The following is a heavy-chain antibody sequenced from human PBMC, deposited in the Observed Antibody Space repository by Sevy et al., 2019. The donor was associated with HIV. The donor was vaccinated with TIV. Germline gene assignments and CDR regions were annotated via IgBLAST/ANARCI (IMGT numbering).Heavy chain of an antibody. CDR3: ARGGAALGPSYYDYYGLDV. J-gene: IGHJ6*02. CDR2: INPNSGGK. Sequence: ASVKVSCKASGYTLTDYYIHWVRQAPGQGLEWMRRINPNSGGKNSAPKFQGRVTMTRDTSFNTAYMEVSRLRSDDTAVYFCARGGAALGPSYYDYYGLDVWGQGTTVTVSS. D-gene: IGHD6-13*01. V-gene: IGHV1-2*06. CDR1: GYTLTDYY.